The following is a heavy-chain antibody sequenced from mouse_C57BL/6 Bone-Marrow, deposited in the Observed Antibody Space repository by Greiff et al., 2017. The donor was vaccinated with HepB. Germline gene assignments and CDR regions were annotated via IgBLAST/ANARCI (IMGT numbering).Heavy chain of an antibody. V-gene: IGHV1-69*01. CDR3: AREGLYYGSSWWYFDV. Sequence: QVQLQQPGAELVMPGASVKLSCKASGYTFASYWMHWVKQRPGQGLEWIGEIDPSDSYTNYNQKFKGKSTLTVDKSSSTAYMQLSSLTSEDSAVNYCAREGLYYGSSWWYFDVWGTGTTVTVSS. CDR1: GYTFASYW. J-gene: IGHJ1*03. D-gene: IGHD1-1*01. CDR2: IDPSDSYT.